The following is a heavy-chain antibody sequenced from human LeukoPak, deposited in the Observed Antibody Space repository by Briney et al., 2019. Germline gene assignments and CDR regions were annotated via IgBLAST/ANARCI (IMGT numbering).Heavy chain of an antibody. V-gene: IGHV1-2*02. J-gene: IGHJ5*02. D-gene: IGHD6-13*01. CDR3: ARSSSTNTGVKSTNWFDP. CDR2: INPNSGGT. Sequence: GASVKVSCKASGYTFTGYYMHWVRQAPGQGLEWMGWINPNSGGTNYAQKFQGRVTMTRDTSISTAYMELSRLRSDDTAVYYCARSSSTNTGVKSTNWFDPWGQGTLVTVSS. CDR1: GYTFTGYY.